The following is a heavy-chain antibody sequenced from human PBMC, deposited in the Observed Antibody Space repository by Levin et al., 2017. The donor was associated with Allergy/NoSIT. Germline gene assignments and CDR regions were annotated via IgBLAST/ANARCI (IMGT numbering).Heavy chain of an antibody. J-gene: IGHJ4*02. CDR1: GFTFHNYA. V-gene: IGHV3-23*01. Sequence: LSLPCAASGFTFHNYAMSWVRQAPGKGLEWVSAITNSGRTYYADSVKGRFTVSRDNSKNTLYLQMNSLRADDTAVYYCAKEMTTVVPVFDYWGQGTLVTVSS. CDR2: ITNSGRT. D-gene: IGHD4-23*01. CDR3: AKEMTTVVPVFDY.